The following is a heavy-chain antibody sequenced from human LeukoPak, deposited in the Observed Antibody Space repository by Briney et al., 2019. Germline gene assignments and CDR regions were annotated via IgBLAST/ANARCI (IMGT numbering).Heavy chain of an antibody. Sequence: GGSLRLSCAASGFTFSMSWMTWVRQAPGKALEWVSSITSSGTYIFYADSVKGRFTISRDNAKNSLYLQINSLGPEDTAVYFCARDPYSGNYGSYYYYYMDVWGKGTTVTVSS. CDR2: ITSSGTYI. J-gene: IGHJ6*03. CDR1: GFTFSMSW. D-gene: IGHD3-22*01. V-gene: IGHV3-21*01. CDR3: ARDPYSGNYGSYYYYYMDV.